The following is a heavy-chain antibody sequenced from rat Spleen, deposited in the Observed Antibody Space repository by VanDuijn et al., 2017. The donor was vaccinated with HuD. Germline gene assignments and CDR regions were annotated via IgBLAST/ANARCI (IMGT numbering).Heavy chain of an antibody. CDR1: GFTFSSYD. Sequence: EVQLVESGGILVQPGRSLKLSCAASGFTFSSYDMAWVRQAPTKGLEWVASISPRGVRTYYRDSVKGRFTVSRDNAESTLFMQMDSLRSEDTATYYCARADYCYNCWYFDFWGPGTMVTVSS. CDR2: ISPRGVRT. CDR3: ARADYCYNCWYFDF. D-gene: IGHD1-2*01. V-gene: IGHV5-25*01. J-gene: IGHJ1*01.